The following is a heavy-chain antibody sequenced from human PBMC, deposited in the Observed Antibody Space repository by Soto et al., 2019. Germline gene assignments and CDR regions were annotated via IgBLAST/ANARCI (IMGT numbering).Heavy chain of an antibody. CDR2: ISTTGGT. Sequence: PSETLSLTCSVSGGSPRTYHWSWIRQPAGKGLEWIGRISTTGGTNYSPSLQSRVTMSLDTSKNQFSLELTSVTAADTAVYYCAKGAGMPWFVPWCHGTLLTVFS. J-gene: IGHJ5*02. CDR3: AKGAGMPWFVP. CDR1: GGSPRTYH. D-gene: IGHD2-2*01. V-gene: IGHV4-4*07.